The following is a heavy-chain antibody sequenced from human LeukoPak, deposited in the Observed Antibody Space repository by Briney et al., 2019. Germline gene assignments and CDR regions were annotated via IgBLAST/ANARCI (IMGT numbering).Heavy chain of an antibody. V-gene: IGHV4-59*12. D-gene: IGHD3-10*01. Sequence: PSETLSLTCTVSGGSISSYYWSWIRQPPGKGLEWIGYIYYSGSTNYNPSLKSRISISVDTSKNQFSLKLSSVTAADTAVYYCARVPGTDFDYWGQGTLVTVSS. J-gene: IGHJ4*02. CDR2: IYYSGST. CDR3: ARVPGTDFDY. CDR1: GGSISSYY.